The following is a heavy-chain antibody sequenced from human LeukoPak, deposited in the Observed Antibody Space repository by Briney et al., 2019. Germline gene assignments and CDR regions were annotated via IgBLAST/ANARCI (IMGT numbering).Heavy chain of an antibody. CDR1: GFTFSDYN. V-gene: IGHV3-11*01. CDR3: ARVLRYCSGGNCYSGGLGYMDV. D-gene: IGHD2-15*01. J-gene: IGHJ6*03. Sequence: GGSLRLSCAASGFTFSDYNMRWIRQAPGKGLEWVSSISRSGSTKYYADSVKGRFTISRDNAKNSLFLQMNSLRAEDTAVYYCARVLRYCSGGNCYSGGLGYMDVWGRGTTVTISS. CDR2: ISRSGSTK.